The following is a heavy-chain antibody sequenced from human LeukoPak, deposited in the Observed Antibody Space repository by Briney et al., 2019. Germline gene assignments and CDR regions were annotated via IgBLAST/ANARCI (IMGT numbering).Heavy chain of an antibody. CDR3: AKDPNGDYIGAFDF. V-gene: IGHV3-23*01. Sequence: GGSLRLSCARSGFTFSNYAVFWVRHAPGRGLEWVTAIKGSESYTKYADSLTGRFTNSRDNSKNMLYLQMNSLTADDTAIYYCAKDPNGDYIGAFDFGGQGTMVTVSS. J-gene: IGHJ3*01. CDR2: IKGSESYT. D-gene: IGHD4-17*01. CDR1: GFTFSNYA.